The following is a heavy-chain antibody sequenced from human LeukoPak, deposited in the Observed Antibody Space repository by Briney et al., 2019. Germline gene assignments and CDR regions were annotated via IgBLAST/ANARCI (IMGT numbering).Heavy chain of an antibody. Sequence: GTSLRLSCAASGFTFSNYAMHWVRQAPGKGLEWVAVISYDGSNKNSVDSVKGRFTISRDNSKSTLYLQMNSLRAEDTAVYYCAKGDRPAMVTRTGFDYWGQGTLVTVSS. J-gene: IGHJ4*02. CDR1: GFTFSNYA. D-gene: IGHD5-18*01. CDR2: ISYDGSNK. V-gene: IGHV3-30*04. CDR3: AKGDRPAMVTRTGFDY.